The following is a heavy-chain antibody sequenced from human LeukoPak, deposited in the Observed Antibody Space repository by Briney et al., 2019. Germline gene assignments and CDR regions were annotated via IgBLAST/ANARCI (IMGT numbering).Heavy chain of an antibody. D-gene: IGHD3-16*01. CDR2: IYSCGST. CDR1: GFTVSSNY. V-gene: IGHV3-66*01. Sequence: GGSLRLSCAASGFTVSSNYMSWVRQAPGKGLEWVSVIYSCGSTYYADSVKGRFTISRDNSKNTLYLQMNSLRAEDTAVYYCARGGFLGDYYFDYWGQGTLVTVSS. J-gene: IGHJ4*02. CDR3: ARGGFLGDYYFDY.